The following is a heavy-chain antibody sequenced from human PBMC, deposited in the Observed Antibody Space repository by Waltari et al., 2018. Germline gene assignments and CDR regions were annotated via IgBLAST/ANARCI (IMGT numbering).Heavy chain of an antibody. Sequence: QVQLQESGPGLVKPSETLSLTCAVSGYSISSGYYWGWIRQPPGKGLEWIGSIYHSGSTYYNPSLKSLVTISVDTSKNQFSLKLSSVTAADTAVYYCARDRAAPWGQGTLVTVSS. V-gene: IGHV4-38-2*01. CDR2: IYHSGST. CDR1: GYSISSGYY. J-gene: IGHJ5*02. CDR3: ARDRAAP. D-gene: IGHD6-13*01.